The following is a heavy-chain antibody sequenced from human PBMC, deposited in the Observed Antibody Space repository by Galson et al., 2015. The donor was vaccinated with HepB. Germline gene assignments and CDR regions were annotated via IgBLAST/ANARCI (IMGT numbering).Heavy chain of an antibody. CDR2: FYKTGST. D-gene: IGHD3-10*01. Sequence: ETLSLTCTVSGGSISSYYWSWIRQPAGKGLEWIGHFYKTGSTNYNPSLKSRVIMSVDTSKNQLSLRLSSVTAADTAVYYCARDNGDVFDIWGQGTMVTVSS. V-gene: IGHV4-4*07. CDR3: ARDNGDVFDI. CDR1: GGSISSYY. J-gene: IGHJ3*02.